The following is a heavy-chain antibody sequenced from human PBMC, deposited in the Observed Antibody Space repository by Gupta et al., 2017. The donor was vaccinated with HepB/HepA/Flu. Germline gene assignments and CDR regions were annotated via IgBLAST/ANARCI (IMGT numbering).Heavy chain of an antibody. V-gene: IGHV3-30-3*01. D-gene: IGHD3-22*01. CDR2: ISPDGNNE. Sequence: QVQLVESGGGVVQPGRSLRLSCAASGFTFSIYAMHWVRQAPGKGLEWVAVISPDGNNEYYADSVKGRFTLSRDNAEDTLYLQMNSLRTEDTALYYCARDPSYYSDGSGYCGLVYWGQGTLVTVSS. J-gene: IGHJ4*02. CDR3: ARDPSYYSDGSGYCGLVY. CDR1: GFTFSIYA.